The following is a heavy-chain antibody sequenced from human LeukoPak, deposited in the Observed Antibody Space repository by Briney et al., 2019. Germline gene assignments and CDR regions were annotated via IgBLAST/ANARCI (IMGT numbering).Heavy chain of an antibody. CDR2: IGITSEYI. CDR1: GFTITAYA. D-gene: IGHD4-17*01. J-gene: IGHJ3*02. Sequence: GGSLRLSCAASGFTITAYAMSWVRQRPGKGLEWVSGIGITSEYIRYADSVKGRFTISRDNSKNTVYLEMSSLRAEDAAVYYCAKDPSGDYVGAFDTWGQGTMVIVSS. V-gene: IGHV3-23*01. CDR3: AKDPSGDYVGAFDT.